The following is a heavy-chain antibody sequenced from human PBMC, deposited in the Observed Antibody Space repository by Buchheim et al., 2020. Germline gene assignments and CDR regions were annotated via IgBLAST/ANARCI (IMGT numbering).Heavy chain of an antibody. CDR1: GFTFSSYA. Sequence: EVQLLESGGGLVQPGGSLRLSCAASGFTFSSYAMSWVRQAPGKGLEWVSAISGSGGSTYYADSVKGRFTISRDNSKNTLYLQMNSLRAEDTAVYYCAKELVDTAMVPLHIVVVTPFDYWGQGTL. V-gene: IGHV3-23*01. CDR3: AKELVDTAMVPLHIVVVTPFDY. D-gene: IGHD2-21*02. CDR2: ISGSGGST. J-gene: IGHJ4*02.